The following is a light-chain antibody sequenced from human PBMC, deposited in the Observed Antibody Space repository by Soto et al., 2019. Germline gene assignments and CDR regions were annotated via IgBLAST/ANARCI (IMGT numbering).Light chain of an antibody. CDR3: QQRRTWPPLT. CDR2: DAS. CDR1: QSVSNF. Sequence: EIVLTQSPATLSLSPGERATLSCRVSQSVSNFLAWYQQKPGQAPRLLIYDASTRATGIPARFSGSGSGTDFALTISSLEPEDFAVYYCQQRRTWPPLTFGGGTKVEIK. V-gene: IGKV3-11*01. J-gene: IGKJ4*01.